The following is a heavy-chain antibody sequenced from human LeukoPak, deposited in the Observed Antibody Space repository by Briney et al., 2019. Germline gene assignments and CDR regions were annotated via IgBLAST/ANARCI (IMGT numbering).Heavy chain of an antibody. CDR2: ISSGGDKI. Sequence: PGGSLRLSCAASGFPFSSYEMNWVRQAPGKRPQWVSYISSGGDKIYYAASVKGRFTISRDNAKNSLYPQIDSLRDEDTAIYYCAGGHRPQYTTTWDNWFDPWGQGTQVAVSS. CDR3: AGGHRPQYTTTWDNWFDP. J-gene: IGHJ5*02. CDR1: GFPFSSYE. D-gene: IGHD2-2*02. V-gene: IGHV3-48*03.